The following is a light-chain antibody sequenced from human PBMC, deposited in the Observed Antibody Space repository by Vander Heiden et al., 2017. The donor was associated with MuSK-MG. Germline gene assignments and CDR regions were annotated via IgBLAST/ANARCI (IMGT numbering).Light chain of an antibody. J-gene: IGLJ3*02. V-gene: IGLV2-14*01. CDR3: TSYTTSSTWV. CDR2: DVT. CDR1: SSDVGGYNY. Sequence: QSALTQPASVSGSPGQSITISCAGTSSDVGGYNYVSWYQQHPDKAPRLIIYDVTSRPSGVSNRFPGSKSGNSASLAISGLQAEDEADYYCTSYTTSSTWVFGGGTKLTVL.